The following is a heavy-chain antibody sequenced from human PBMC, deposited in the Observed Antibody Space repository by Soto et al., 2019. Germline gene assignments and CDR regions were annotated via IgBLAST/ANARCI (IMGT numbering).Heavy chain of an antibody. V-gene: IGHV1-46*01. CDR2: INPGGGRT. Sequence: GASVKVSCKASGYTFTNYYIHWVRQAPGQGLEWMGIINPGGGRTNYAQKFQGRVTMTRDTSTSTVYLELSSLRPEDTAVYYCARDLSSYSSGWYDLWGRGTLVTVSS. D-gene: IGHD6-19*01. J-gene: IGHJ2*01. CDR1: GYTFTNYY. CDR3: ARDLSSYSSGWYDL.